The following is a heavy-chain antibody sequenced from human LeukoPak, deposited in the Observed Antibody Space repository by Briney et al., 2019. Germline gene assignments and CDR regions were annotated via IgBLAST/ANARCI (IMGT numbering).Heavy chain of an antibody. CDR3: AREPYSVTYVWSRDWYFDL. Sequence: SETLSLTCAVSGGSISSSWWSWVRQPPGKGLEWIGEIFHSGSTNYNPSLKSRVTISVDKSKKFFSLELRSVTAADTAVYYCAREPYSVTYVWSRDWYFDLWGRGTLVTVSS. J-gene: IGHJ2*01. CDR1: GGSISSSW. CDR2: IFHSGST. V-gene: IGHV4-4*02. D-gene: IGHD1-26*01.